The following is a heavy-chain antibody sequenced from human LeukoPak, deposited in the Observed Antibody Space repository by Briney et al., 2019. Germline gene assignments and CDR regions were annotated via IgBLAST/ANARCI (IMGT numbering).Heavy chain of an antibody. CDR1: GGTFSSYA. CDR2: IIPIFGTA. D-gene: IGHD3-10*01. J-gene: IGHJ5*02. CDR3: ARDTYYYGSGSYYNWFDP. Sequence: ASVKVSCKASGGTFSSYAISWVRQPPGQGLEWMGGIIPIFGTANYAQKFQGRVTITADESTSTAYMELSSLRSEDTAVYYCARDTYYYGSGSYYNWFDPWGQGTLVTVSS. V-gene: IGHV1-69*13.